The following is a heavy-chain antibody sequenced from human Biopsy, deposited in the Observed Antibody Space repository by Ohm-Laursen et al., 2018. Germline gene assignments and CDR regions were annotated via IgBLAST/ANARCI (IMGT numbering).Heavy chain of an antibody. CDR1: SSYG. Sequence: SSYGMHWVRQPPGKGLEWIGSIFYRGSTHYKPSLKSRVNISVDTSKNQFSLKLNSVTAADTAVYYCARDYDTSGYYYVSWGQGTLVTVSS. J-gene: IGHJ5*02. V-gene: IGHV4-39*01. D-gene: IGHD3-22*01. CDR2: IFYRGST. CDR3: ARDYDTSGYYYVS.